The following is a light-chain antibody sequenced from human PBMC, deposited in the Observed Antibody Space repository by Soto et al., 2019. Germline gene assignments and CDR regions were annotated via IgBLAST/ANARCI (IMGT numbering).Light chain of an antibody. CDR3: CSYAGTYTPL. V-gene: IGLV2-11*01. CDR2: DVS. J-gene: IGLJ2*01. Sequence: QSALTQPRSVSGSPGQSVTISCTGTSSDVGGYNYVSWYQHNQGKAPKLMIFDVSARPSGVPDRFSGSKSANTASLTISGLQAEDEADYYCCSYAGTYTPLFGGGTKLTVL. CDR1: SSDVGGYNY.